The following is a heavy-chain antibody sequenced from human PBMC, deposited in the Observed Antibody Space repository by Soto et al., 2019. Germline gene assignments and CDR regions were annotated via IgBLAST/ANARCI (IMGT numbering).Heavy chain of an antibody. J-gene: IGHJ5*02. CDR3: ARDRIAVAGSNWFDP. V-gene: IGHV4-39*01. CDR1: GGSISSSSYY. D-gene: IGHD6-19*01. Sequence: QLQLQESGPGLVKPSETLSLTCPVSGGSISSSSYYWGWIRQPPGKGLEWIGSIYYSGSTYYNPSLKSGVTIAVDTSKSQFSLKLSSVTAADTAVYHCARDRIAVAGSNWFDPWGQGTLVPVSS. CDR2: IYYSGST.